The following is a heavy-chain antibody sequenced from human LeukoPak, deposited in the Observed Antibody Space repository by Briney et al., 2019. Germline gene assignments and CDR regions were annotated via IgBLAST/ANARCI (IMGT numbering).Heavy chain of an antibody. CDR1: GYSFTSYW. Sequence: GESLKISCKGFGYSFTSYWIGWVRQMPGKGLEWMGIIYPGDSDTRYSPSFQGQVTISADKSISTAYLQWSSLKASDTAMYYCVRTDSMVATWSFDYWGQGTLVTVSS. CDR3: VRTDSMVATWSFDY. J-gene: IGHJ4*02. V-gene: IGHV5-51*01. D-gene: IGHD5-12*01. CDR2: IYPGDSDT.